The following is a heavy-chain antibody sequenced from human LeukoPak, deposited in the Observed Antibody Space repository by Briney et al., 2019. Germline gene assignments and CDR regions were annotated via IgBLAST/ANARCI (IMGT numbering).Heavy chain of an antibody. V-gene: IGHV3-23*01. J-gene: IGHJ4*02. CDR1: GFTFSSYA. CDR2: ISGSGGST. Sequence: GGSLRLSCAASGFTFSSYAMSWVRQAPGKGLEWASAISGSGGSTYYADSVKGRFTISRDNSKNTLYLQMNSLRAEDTAVYYCAKGGYYYDSSGYHSGSVHNYWGQGTLVTVSS. CDR3: AKGGYYYDSSGYHSGSVHNY. D-gene: IGHD3-22*01.